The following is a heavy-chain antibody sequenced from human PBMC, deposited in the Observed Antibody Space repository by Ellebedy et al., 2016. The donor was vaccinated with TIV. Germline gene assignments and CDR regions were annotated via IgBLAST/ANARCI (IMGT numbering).Heavy chain of an antibody. Sequence: PGGSLRLSCAASGFTFTYFYINWVRQAPGQGLEWVSSISSSSSSIFYADSVKGRFTISRDNAKNSLYLQMNSLRVEDTAVYYCAILGYSTSSPYFYYGMDVWGQGTTVTVSS. V-gene: IGHV3-21*01. CDR2: ISSSSSSI. CDR1: GFTFTYFY. J-gene: IGHJ6*02. D-gene: IGHD6-6*01. CDR3: AILGYSTSSPYFYYGMDV.